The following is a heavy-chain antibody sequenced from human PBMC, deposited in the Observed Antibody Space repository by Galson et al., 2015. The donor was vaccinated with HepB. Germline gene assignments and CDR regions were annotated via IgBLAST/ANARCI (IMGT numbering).Heavy chain of an antibody. Sequence: SLRLSCAASGFTFSNYAMSWVRQAPGKGLEWVSAISGSDSSTSYADSVKGRFTISGDNSKNTLYLQMNSLRAEDTAIYYCAKRYCSGGSCYASFNIWGQGTMVTVSS. CDR1: GFTFSNYA. CDR2: ISGSDSST. D-gene: IGHD2-15*01. V-gene: IGHV3-23*01. CDR3: AKRYCSGGSCYASFNI. J-gene: IGHJ3*02.